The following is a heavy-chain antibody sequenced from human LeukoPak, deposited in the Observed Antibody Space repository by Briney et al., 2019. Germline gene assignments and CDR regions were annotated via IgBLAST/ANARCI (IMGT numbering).Heavy chain of an antibody. CDR2: IYYSGST. D-gene: IGHD5-18*01. V-gene: IGHV4-30-4*08. CDR1: GGSISSGDYY. Sequence: TLSLSCTVSGGSISSGDYYWSWIRQPPGKGLEWIGYIYYSGSTYYNPSLKSRVTISVDTSKNQFSLKLSSVTASDTAVYYCARGLQLWLPSHYYYMDVGGKGTTVTVSS. CDR3: ARGLQLWLPSHYYYMDV. J-gene: IGHJ6*03.